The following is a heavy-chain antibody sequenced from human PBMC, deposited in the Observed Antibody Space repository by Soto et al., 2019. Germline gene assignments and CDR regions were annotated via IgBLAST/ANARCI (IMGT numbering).Heavy chain of an antibody. CDR1: GGSISSYY. J-gene: IGHJ4*02. D-gene: IGHD3-3*01. CDR2: IYYSGST. V-gene: IGHV4-59*01. Sequence: SETLSLTCTVSGGSISSYYWSWIRQPPGKGLEWIGYIYYSGSTNYNPSLKSRVTISVDTSKNQFSLKLSSVTAADTAVYYCARGVSYDFWSGYLYYFDYWGQGTLVTVS. CDR3: ARGVSYDFWSGYLYYFDY.